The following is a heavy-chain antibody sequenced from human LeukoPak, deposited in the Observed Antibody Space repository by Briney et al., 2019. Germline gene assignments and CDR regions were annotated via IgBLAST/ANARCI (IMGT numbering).Heavy chain of an antibody. J-gene: IGHJ4*02. Sequence: SSETLSLTCTVSGGSIDSSSYYWGWIHQPPGKGLEWIGSIYYSGSTYYNPSLKSRVTISVDTSKNQFSLKLSSVTAADTAVYYCSSSDYVYYFDYWGQGTLVTVSS. CDR2: IYYSGST. V-gene: IGHV4-39*01. D-gene: IGHD4/OR15-4a*01. CDR1: GGSIDSSSYY. CDR3: SSSDYVYYFDY.